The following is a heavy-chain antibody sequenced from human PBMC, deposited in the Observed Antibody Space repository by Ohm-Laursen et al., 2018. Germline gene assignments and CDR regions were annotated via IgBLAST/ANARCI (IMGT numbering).Heavy chain of an antibody. CDR2: IYTSGST. CDR3: ARGSSTSCCNWFDP. J-gene: IGHJ5*02. Sequence: GTLSLTCTVSGGSISSYYWSWIRQPPGKGLEWIGRIYTSGSTNYNPSLKSRVTMSVDTSKNQFSLKLSSVTAADTAVYYCARGSSTSCCNWFDPWGQGTLVTVSS. V-gene: IGHV4-4*07. CDR1: GGSISSYY. D-gene: IGHD2-2*01.